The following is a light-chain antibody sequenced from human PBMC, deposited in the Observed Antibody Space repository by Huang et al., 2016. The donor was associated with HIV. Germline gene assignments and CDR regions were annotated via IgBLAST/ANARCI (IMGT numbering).Light chain of an antibody. CDR2: VVS. CDR1: QNSNKY. J-gene: IGKJ2*01. V-gene: IGKV1-39*01. Sequence: DIEMTPSPSSLSASVGDTVTMTCRASQNSNKYLNWYQQKVGKAPQLIISVVSHLKEGVDLRFSGSKSGTNDTLTINNRQPDDFATYYCQQSFNTVPYTFAQGTKLEI. CDR3: QQSFNTVPYT.